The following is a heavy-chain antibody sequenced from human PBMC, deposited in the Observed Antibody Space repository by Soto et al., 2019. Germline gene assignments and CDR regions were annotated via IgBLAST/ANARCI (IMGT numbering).Heavy chain of an antibody. CDR1: GGSISSGGYY. Sequence: QVQLQESGPGLVKPSQTLSLTCTVSGGSISSGGYYWRWIRQHPGKGLEWNGYIYYSGSTYYTPSLERRVTLSVDTSKNQFSRKRRSVTAADTAVYYCARVGCSSTSCYVLAFDIWGQGTMVTVSS. D-gene: IGHD2-2*01. CDR3: ARVGCSSTSCYVLAFDI. J-gene: IGHJ3*02. CDR2: IYYSGST. V-gene: IGHV4-31*03.